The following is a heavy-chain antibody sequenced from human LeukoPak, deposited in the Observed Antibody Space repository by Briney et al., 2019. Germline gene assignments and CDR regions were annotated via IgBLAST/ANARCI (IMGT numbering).Heavy chain of an antibody. CDR2: FSGSGGST. Sequence: GGSLRLSCAASGFTFSSYAMSWVRQAPGKGLEWVSAFSGSGGSTYYADSVKGRFTISRDDSKNTLYLQMNSLRAEDTAVYYCAKSSSGSSYNVLDYWGQGTLVTVSS. CDR1: GFTFSSYA. J-gene: IGHJ4*02. CDR3: AKSSSGSSYNVLDY. D-gene: IGHD3-10*01. V-gene: IGHV3-23*01.